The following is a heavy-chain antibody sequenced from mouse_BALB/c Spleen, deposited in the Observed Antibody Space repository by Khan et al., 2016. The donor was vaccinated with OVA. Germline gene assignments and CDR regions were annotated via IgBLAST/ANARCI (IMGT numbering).Heavy chain of an antibody. J-gene: IGHJ4*01. CDR1: GFSLTSYG. CDR2: IWAGGST. D-gene: IGHD2-3*01. CDR3: ARFYDPYYAMDY. V-gene: IGHV2-9*02. Sequence: QVQLKESGPGLVAPSQSLSITCTVSGFSLTSYGVNWVRQPPGKGLEWLGVIWAGGSTNYNSALMSRLSISKDNSKSQVFLNMNSLHTDDTAMYDCARFYDPYYAMDYWGQGTLVTVSS.